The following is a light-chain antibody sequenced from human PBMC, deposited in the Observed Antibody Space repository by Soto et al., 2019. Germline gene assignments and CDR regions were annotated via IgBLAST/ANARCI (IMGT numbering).Light chain of an antibody. CDR3: HQYNERART. Sequence: EIVMTQSPATLSVSPAERATLSFRGSQTVSSNLAWYQQKPGQAPRLVIYGASTRATGIPARSSGSGSGTEFTLTISSVQSEDFAVYYCHQYNERARTFGQGTKVDIK. V-gene: IGKV3-15*01. CDR2: GAS. CDR1: QTVSSN. J-gene: IGKJ1*01.